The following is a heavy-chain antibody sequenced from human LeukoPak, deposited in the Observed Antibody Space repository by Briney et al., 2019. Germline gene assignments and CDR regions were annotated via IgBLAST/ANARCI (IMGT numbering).Heavy chain of an antibody. J-gene: IGHJ2*01. Sequence: PSETLSLTCTVSGGSINSYYWSWIRQPPGKGLEWIGYIYYSGNTNYNPSLKSRVSLSIDTSQNQLSLQLSSVTAADTAVYYCARDRDSSGLRDFDLWGRGTLVTVSA. CDR3: ARDRDSSGLRDFDL. D-gene: IGHD3-22*01. CDR2: IYYSGNT. V-gene: IGHV4-59*01. CDR1: GGSINSYY.